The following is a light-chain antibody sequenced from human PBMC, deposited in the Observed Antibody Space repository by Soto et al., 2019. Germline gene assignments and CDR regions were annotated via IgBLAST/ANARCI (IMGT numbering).Light chain of an antibody. CDR3: QSYDNSLSGSGV. J-gene: IGLJ3*02. CDR2: EVS. Sequence: QSALTQPPSASGSPGQSVTISCTGTSSDVGGYNYVSWYQQHPGKAPKVMIYEVSKRPSGVPDRFSGSKSGNTASLTVSGLQAEDEADYYCQSYDNSLSGSGVFGGGTKLTVL. CDR1: SSDVGGYNY. V-gene: IGLV2-8*01.